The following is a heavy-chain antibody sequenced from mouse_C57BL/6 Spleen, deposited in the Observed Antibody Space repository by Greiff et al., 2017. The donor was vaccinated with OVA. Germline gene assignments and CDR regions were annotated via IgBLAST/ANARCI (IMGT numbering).Heavy chain of an antibody. CDR2: IDPETGGT. V-gene: IGHV1-15*01. Sequence: VQLQQSGAELVRPGASVTLSCKASGYTFTDYEMHWVKQTPVHGLEWIGAIDPETGGTAYNQKFKGKAILTADKSSSTAYMELRSLTSEDSAVYYCTRGKGGYYDYWGQGTTLTVSS. CDR3: TRGKGGYYDY. CDR1: GYTFTDYE. J-gene: IGHJ2*01.